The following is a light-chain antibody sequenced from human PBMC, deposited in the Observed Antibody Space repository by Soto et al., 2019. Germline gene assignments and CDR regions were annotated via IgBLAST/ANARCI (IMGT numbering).Light chain of an antibody. J-gene: IGKJ1*01. Sequence: EIVLTQSPGTLSLSPGERATLSCRASQSVSSSFLAWYQQKPGQAPRLLLYGPSSRATGIPDRFSGSGSGTDFTLTISRLEPEDFAVYYCQQYGSSPTTFGQGTKVEIK. V-gene: IGKV3-20*01. CDR1: QSVSSSF. CDR2: GPS. CDR3: QQYGSSPTT.